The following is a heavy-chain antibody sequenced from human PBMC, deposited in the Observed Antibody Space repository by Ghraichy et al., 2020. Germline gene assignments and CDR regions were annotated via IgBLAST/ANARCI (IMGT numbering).Heavy chain of an antibody. J-gene: IGHJ1*01. CDR1: GGSFSGYY. D-gene: IGHD3-16*02. Sequence: SETLSLTCAVYGGSFSGYYWSWIRQPPGKGLEWIGEINHSGSTNYNPSLKSRVTISVDTSKNQFSLKLSSVTAADTAVYYCARADANYVWGSYRYYGEYFQHWGQCTLVTVSS. CDR2: INHSGST. CDR3: ARADANYVWGSYRYYGEYFQH. V-gene: IGHV4-34*01.